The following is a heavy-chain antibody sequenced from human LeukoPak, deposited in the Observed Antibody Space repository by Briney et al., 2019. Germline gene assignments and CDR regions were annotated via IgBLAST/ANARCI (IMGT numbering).Heavy chain of an antibody. CDR3: AKAADTAWELLVDYFDY. CDR1: GFTFSSYA. CDR2: ISGSGGST. V-gene: IGHV3-23*01. Sequence: QTGGSLRLSCAASGFTFSSYAMSWVRQAPGKGLEWVSAISGSGGSTYYADSVKGRFTISRDNSKNTLYLQMNSLRAEDTAVYYCAKAADTAWELLVDYFDYWGQGTLVTVSS. J-gene: IGHJ4*02. D-gene: IGHD1-26*01.